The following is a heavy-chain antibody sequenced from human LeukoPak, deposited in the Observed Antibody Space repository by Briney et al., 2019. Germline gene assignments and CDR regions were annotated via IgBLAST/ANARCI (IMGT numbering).Heavy chain of an antibody. V-gene: IGHV1-8*01. J-gene: IGHJ6*03. CDR1: RSTFKTYD. Sequence: ASVKVSCKASRSTFKTYDIHWVRQTRGQGLEWMAWMNPKTGTTGYATTFQGRISMTSNTSISTAYMELSSVRPEDTGIYYCARGLLGNYYYYMDVWGEGTTVTVSS. CDR2: MNPKTGTT. CDR3: ARGLLGNYYYYMDV. D-gene: IGHD2-21*01.